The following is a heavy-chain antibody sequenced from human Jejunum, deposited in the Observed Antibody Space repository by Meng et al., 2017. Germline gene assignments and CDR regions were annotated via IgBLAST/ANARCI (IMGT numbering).Heavy chain of an antibody. D-gene: IGHD3-16*02. J-gene: IGHJ5*02. CDR1: GFTFSSHW. CDR2: IKSDGTTT. CDR3: ARVVTWFDP. Sequence: GESLKISCAASGFTFSSHWMHWVRQAPGKGLVWVSRIKSDGTTTNYADSVKGRFTISRDNAKNTLYLQMNSLRAEDTAVYYCARVVTWFDPWGQGTLVTGS. V-gene: IGHV3-74*01.